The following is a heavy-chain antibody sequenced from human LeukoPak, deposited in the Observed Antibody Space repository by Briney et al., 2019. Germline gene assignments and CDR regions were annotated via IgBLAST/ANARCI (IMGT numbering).Heavy chain of an antibody. CDR1: GFTFRSYD. D-gene: IGHD4-11*01. V-gene: IGHV3-30*03. CDR3: ARSAVTTPPPFDY. Sequence: GRSLRLSCAASGFTFRSYDMHWVRQAPGKGLQWVAVISYDGSNKYHTDSVKGRFTISRDNAKNSLYLQMNSLRAEDTAVYYCARSAVTTPPPFDYWGQGTLVTVSS. CDR2: ISYDGSNK. J-gene: IGHJ4*02.